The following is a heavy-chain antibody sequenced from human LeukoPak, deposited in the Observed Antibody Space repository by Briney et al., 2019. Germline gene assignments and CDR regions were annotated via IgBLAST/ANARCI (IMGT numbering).Heavy chain of an antibody. D-gene: IGHD5-18*01. CDR2: INHSGST. CDR3: ARCGGYSYGPNYDY. CDR1: GGSFSGYY. V-gene: IGHV4-34*01. Sequence: SETLSLTCAVYGGSFSGYYWSWIRQPPGKGLEWIGEINHSGSTNYNPSLKSRVTISVDTSKNQFSLKLSSVTAADTAVYYCARCGGYSYGPNYDYWGQGTLVTVSS. J-gene: IGHJ4*02.